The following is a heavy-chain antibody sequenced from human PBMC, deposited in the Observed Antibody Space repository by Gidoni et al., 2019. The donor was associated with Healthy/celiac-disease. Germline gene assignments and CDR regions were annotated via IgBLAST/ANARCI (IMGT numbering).Heavy chain of an antibody. V-gene: IGHV3-48*04. CDR2: ISSSSSTI. D-gene: IGHD2-8*01. CDR1: GFPFSSYS. J-gene: IGHJ4*02. Sequence: EVQLVESGGGLVQPGGSLRLSCPAPGFPFSSYSMNWVRQAPGKGLEWVSYISSSSSTIYYADSVKGRFTISRDNAKNSLYLQMNSLRAEDTAVYYCARDDREWYYFDYWGQGTLVTVSS. CDR3: ARDDREWYYFDY.